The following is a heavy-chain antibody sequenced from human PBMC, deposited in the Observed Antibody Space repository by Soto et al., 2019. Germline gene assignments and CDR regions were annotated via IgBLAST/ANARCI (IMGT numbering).Heavy chain of an antibody. J-gene: IGHJ4*02. V-gene: IGHV3-30-3*01. D-gene: IGHD3-22*01. CDR3: ASGAAFYYDTSRY. CDR1: GFSFSIHA. CDR2: MSPNGDNQ. Sequence: LRLSCAAPGFSFSIHAFHWIRQAPGKGLEWVAVMSPNGDNQYYADSVKGRFTISRDTSKSTLSLQMTSLRPEDTAVYYCASGAAFYYDTSRYWGQGTLVTVSS.